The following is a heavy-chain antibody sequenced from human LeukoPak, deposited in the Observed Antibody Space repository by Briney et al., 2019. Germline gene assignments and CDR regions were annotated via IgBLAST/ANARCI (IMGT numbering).Heavy chain of an antibody. V-gene: IGHV3-66*01. J-gene: IGHJ4*02. Sequence: GGSLRLSCAASGFTVSNYYMSWVRQAPGKGLEWVSVLYTAGSTKYADSVKGRFTISRDNSKNTLYLQMNSLRAEDTAVYYCAKKMTITGWLYYFDYWGQGTLVTVSS. CDR1: GFTVSNYY. D-gene: IGHD5-24*01. CDR2: LYTAGST. CDR3: AKKMTITGWLYYFDY.